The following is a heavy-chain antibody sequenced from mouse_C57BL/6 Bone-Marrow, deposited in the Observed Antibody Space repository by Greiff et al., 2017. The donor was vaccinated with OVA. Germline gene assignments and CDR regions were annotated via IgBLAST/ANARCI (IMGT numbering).Heavy chain of an antibody. CDR1: GYTFTSYW. Sequence: QVQLQQPGAELVKPGASVKLSCKASGYTFTSYWMQWVKQRPGQGLEWIGEIDPSDSYTNYNQKFKGKATLTVDTSSSTAYMQLSSLTSEDSAVYYCARIFYDGYYPWFAYWGKGTLVTVSA. CDR3: ARIFYDGYYPWFAY. J-gene: IGHJ3*01. D-gene: IGHD2-3*01. CDR2: IDPSDSYT. V-gene: IGHV1-50*01.